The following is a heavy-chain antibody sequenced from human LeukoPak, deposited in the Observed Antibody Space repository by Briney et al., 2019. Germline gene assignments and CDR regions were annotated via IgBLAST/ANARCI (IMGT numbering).Heavy chain of an antibody. CDR1: GGSISSYY. CDR2: IYYSGGT. J-gene: IGHJ4*02. CDR3: ARSYSSSWEIDY. Sequence: PSETLSLTCTVSGGSISSYYWRWIRQPPGKGLEWIGYIYYSGGTNYNPSLKSRVAISVDTSKNQFSLKLSSVTAADTAVYYCARSYSSSWEIDYWGQGTLVTVSS. D-gene: IGHD6-13*01. V-gene: IGHV4-59*01.